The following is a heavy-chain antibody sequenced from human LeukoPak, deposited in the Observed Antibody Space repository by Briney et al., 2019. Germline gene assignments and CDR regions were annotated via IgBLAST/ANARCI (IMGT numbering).Heavy chain of an antibody. CDR3: ARELHLNIPFDY. V-gene: IGHV3-53*01. D-gene: IGHD2-21*01. Sequence: GGTLRPSCATSGFTVTSNYMSWVRQAPGKGLEWVSDIYNSGDTYYTASVKGRFTISRDNSKNTLYLKMNSLRAEDPAVYYCARELHLNIPFDYWGQGTLVTVFS. J-gene: IGHJ4*02. CDR2: IYNSGDT. CDR1: GFTVTSNY.